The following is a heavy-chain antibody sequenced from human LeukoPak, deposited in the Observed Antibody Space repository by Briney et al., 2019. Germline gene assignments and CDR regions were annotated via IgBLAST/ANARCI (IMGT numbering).Heavy chain of an antibody. CDR1: GFTFSHYG. CDR3: AKVPGYYPSVQYFDS. CDR2: ISGGAGRT. J-gene: IGHJ4*02. D-gene: IGHD3-9*01. V-gene: IGHV3-23*01. Sequence: PGGSLRLSCAASGFTFSHYGMSWVRQAPGKGLEWVSVISGGAGRTYYAESVKGRFTISRDNSNNTLYLQMNSLRAEDSAVYYCAKVPGYYPSVQYFDSWGQGTLVTVSS.